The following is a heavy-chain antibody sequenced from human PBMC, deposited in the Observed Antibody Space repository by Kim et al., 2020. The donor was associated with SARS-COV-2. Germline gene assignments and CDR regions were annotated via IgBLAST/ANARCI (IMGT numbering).Heavy chain of an antibody. CDR1: GFTFSSYS. J-gene: IGHJ6*02. CDR2: ISSSSSTI. D-gene: IGHD3-10*01. V-gene: IGHV3-48*02. Sequence: GGSLRLSCAASGFTFSSYSMNWVRQAPGKGLEWVSYISSSSSTIYYADSVKGRFTISRDNAKNSLYLQMNSLRDEDTAVYYCARDNRPNQYYGSGSYDLDYYYYGMEVWGQGTTVTVSS. CDR3: ARDNRPNQYYGSGSYDLDYYYYGMEV.